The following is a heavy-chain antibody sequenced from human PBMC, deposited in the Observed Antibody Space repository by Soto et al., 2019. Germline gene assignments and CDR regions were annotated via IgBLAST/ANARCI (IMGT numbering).Heavy chain of an antibody. CDR3: ARDEICDGVKCTLGYFQE. D-gene: IGHD2-21*01. J-gene: IGHJ1*01. CDR1: GFTFKDYW. V-gene: IGHV3-7*03. Sequence: DVQLVDSGGGLVRSGGSLRLSCAASGFTFKDYWMNWVRQAPGKGLEWVANIKVDGSEKNYVDSVKGRFTISRDNAKNSLYLQMNNLRGEDTAVYYCARDEICDGVKCTLGYFQEWGQGTLVTVSS. CDR2: IKVDGSEK.